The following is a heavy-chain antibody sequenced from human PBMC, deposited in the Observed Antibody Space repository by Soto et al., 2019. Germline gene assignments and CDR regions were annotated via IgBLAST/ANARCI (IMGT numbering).Heavy chain of an antibody. V-gene: IGHV1-8*01. CDR3: ARAQGSRLGYCSSTSCYHWWFDP. J-gene: IGHJ5*02. CDR2: MNPNSGNT. D-gene: IGHD2-2*01. Sequence: QVQLVQSGAEVKKPGASVKVSCKASGYTFTSYDINWVRQATGQGLEWMGWMNPNSGNTGYAQKFQGRVTMTRNTSISTAYMELSSLRSEDTAVYYCARAQGSRLGYCSSTSCYHWWFDPWGQGTLVTVSS. CDR1: GYTFTSYD.